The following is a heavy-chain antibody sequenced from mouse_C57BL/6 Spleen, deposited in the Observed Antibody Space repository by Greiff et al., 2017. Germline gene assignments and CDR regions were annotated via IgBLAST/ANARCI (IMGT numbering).Heavy chain of an antibody. V-gene: IGHV1-18*01. D-gene: IGHD2-14*01. CDR2: INPNNGGT. J-gene: IGHJ3*01. CDR3: ARVRDSSAWFAY. Sequence: VQLQQSGPELVKPGASVKIPCKASGYTFTDYNMDWVKQSHGKSLEWIGDINPNNGGTIYNQKFKGKATLTVDKSSSTAYMELRSLTSEDTAVYYCARVRDSSAWFAYWGQGTLVTVSA. CDR1: GYTFTDYN.